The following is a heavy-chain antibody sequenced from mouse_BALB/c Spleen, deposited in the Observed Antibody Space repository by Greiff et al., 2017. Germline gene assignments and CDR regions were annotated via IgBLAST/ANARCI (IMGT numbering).Heavy chain of an antibody. D-gene: IGHD2-14*01. CDR3: ARSDRYDGASFAY. CDR1: GYTFSSYW. V-gene: IGHV1-9*01. Sequence: VQRVESGAELMKPGASVKISCKATGYTFSSYWIEWVKQRPGHGLEWIGEILPGSGSTNYNEEFKGKATFTADTSSNTAYMQLSSLTSEDSAVYYCARSDRYDGASFAYWGQGTLVTVSA. CDR2: ILPGSGST. J-gene: IGHJ3*01.